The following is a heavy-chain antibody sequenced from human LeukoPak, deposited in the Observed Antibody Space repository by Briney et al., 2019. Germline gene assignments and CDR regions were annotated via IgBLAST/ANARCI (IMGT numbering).Heavy chain of an antibody. CDR1: EFTFSSYS. Sequence: GGSLRLPCAASEFTFSSYSMHWVRQAPGKGLEWVTVISYDGTNKYYADSVKGRFTISRDNSKSMVYLQMNSLRAEDTAVYYCARDSMVRGATGPFFDYWGQGTLVTVSS. V-gene: IGHV3-30-3*01. D-gene: IGHD3-10*01. CDR3: ARDSMVRGATGPFFDY. CDR2: ISYDGTNK. J-gene: IGHJ4*02.